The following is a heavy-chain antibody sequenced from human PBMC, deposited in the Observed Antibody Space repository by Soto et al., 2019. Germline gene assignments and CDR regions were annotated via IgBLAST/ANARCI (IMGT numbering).Heavy chain of an antibody. Sequence: GASVKVSCKASGGTFSSYTISWVRQAPGQGLEWMGRIIPILGIANYAQKFQGRVTITADKSTSTAYTELSSLRSEDTAVYYCARGVGSNYGPNLYYFDYWGQGTLVTVSS. CDR1: GGTFSSYT. J-gene: IGHJ4*02. D-gene: IGHD4-4*01. CDR3: ARGVGSNYGPNLYYFDY. CDR2: IIPILGIA. V-gene: IGHV1-69*02.